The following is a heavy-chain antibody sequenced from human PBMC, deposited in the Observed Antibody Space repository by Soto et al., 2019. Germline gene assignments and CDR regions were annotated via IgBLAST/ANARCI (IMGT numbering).Heavy chain of an antibody. Sequence: PSETLSLTCTGSGGSLNTFYWSWVRQPAGKGLEWIGRIFSSGSTSFNPSLESRVAMSVDTSKNHFSLNLSSVTAADMAVYYCAREGSYSAYFFAHGKHLGLFAFSGQGSLVT. D-gene: IGHD5-12*01. CDR3: AREGSYSAYFFAHGKHLGLFAF. CDR1: GGSLNTFY. CDR2: IFSSGST. J-gene: IGHJ4*02. V-gene: IGHV4-4*07.